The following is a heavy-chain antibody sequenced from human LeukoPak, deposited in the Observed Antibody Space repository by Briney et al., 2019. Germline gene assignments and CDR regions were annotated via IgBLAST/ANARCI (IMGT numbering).Heavy chain of an antibody. CDR1: GFSFSDAW. CDR2: ITGSGGNT. J-gene: IGHJ6*02. V-gene: IGHV3-23*01. D-gene: IGHD6-13*01. Sequence: AGGSLRLSCAASGFSFSDAWMNWVRQAPGKGLEWVSVITGSGGNTYYADSVKGRFTISKDNSKNTVYLQMSSLRVDDTAVYYCAKAASSSWPSYYYGMDVWGQGTTVTVSS. CDR3: AKAASSSWPSYYYGMDV.